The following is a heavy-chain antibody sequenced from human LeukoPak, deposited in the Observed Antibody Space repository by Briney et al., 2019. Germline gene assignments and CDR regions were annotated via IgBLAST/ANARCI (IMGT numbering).Heavy chain of an antibody. CDR2: INHSGST. CDR3: ARQGPYCGGDCSNYFDC. CDR1: GGSFSDYY. D-gene: IGHD2-21*01. J-gene: IGHJ4*02. V-gene: IGHV4-34*01. Sequence: SETLSLTCAVYGGSFSDYYWSWIRQPPGKGLQWIGEINHSGSTNYNPSLKSRVTISVDTSKNQFSLKLSSVTAADTAVYYCARQGPYCGGDCSNYFDCWGQGTLVTVSS.